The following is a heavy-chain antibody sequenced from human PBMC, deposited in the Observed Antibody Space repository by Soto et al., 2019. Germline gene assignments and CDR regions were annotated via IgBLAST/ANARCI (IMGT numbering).Heavy chain of an antibody. V-gene: IGHV1-58*01. Sequence: ASVKVSCKASGFTFSRSAVQWVRQASGQRLEWIGWIVVGSGNTIYAQRFQQRLTITRDMSTSTAYMELSSLRSEDMAVYYCAAVETPPGYYYGMDVWGQGTTVTV. CDR2: IVVGSGNT. CDR1: GFTFSRSA. J-gene: IGHJ6*02. CDR3: AAVETPPGYYYGMDV. D-gene: IGHD2-15*01.